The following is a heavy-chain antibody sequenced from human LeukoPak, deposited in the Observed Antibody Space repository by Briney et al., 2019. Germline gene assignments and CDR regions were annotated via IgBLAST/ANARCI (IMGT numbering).Heavy chain of an antibody. D-gene: IGHD4-17*01. Sequence: PGGSLRLSCAASGFTFDDYGMSWVRQPPGKGLEWVSGINWNGGSTGYADSVKGRFTISRDNAKNSLYLQMNSLRAEDTALYYCARAHYGDYVVFADAFDIWGQGTMVTVSS. CDR1: GFTFDDYG. CDR3: ARAHYGDYVVFADAFDI. J-gene: IGHJ3*02. V-gene: IGHV3-20*04. CDR2: INWNGGST.